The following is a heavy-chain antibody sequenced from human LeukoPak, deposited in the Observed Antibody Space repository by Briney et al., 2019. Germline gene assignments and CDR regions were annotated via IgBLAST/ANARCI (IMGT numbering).Heavy chain of an antibody. D-gene: IGHD1-1*01. J-gene: IGHJ4*03. CDR1: GGSFSAYY. CDR3: ARGPTISETGYFDY. V-gene: IGHV4-34*01. Sequence: KPSETLSLTCAVYGGSFSAYYWSWIRQSPAKGLQWIAEVNHRGDTNYNPSVKGRVTISVDTSKNQFSLKVTSLTAADTAVYYCARGPTISETGYFDYWGQGTLVTVS. CDR2: VNHRGDT.